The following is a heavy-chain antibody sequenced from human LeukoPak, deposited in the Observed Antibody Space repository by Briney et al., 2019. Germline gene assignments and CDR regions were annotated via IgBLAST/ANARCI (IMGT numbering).Heavy chain of an antibody. D-gene: IGHD1-26*01. Sequence: SETLSLTCTVSGDSTSSDRYYGGWVRQPPGTGLEWIGNIYYSGSTYYNPSLKSRVTMSVDTSKNQFFLKLNSVTAADTAVYYCARGRPYSGGYHLDYWGQGTLVTVSA. V-gene: IGHV4-39*02. CDR2: IYYSGST. J-gene: IGHJ4*02. CDR1: GDSTSSDRYY. CDR3: ARGRPYSGGYHLDY.